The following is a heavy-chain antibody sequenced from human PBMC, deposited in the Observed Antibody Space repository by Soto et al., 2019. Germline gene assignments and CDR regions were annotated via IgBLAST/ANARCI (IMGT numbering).Heavy chain of an antibody. D-gene: IGHD6-25*01. CDR2: IYPGDSDT. CDR1: GYTFTAYW. CDR3: ARGGYSGNSKDPFYI. V-gene: IGHV5-51*01. Sequence: PGESLKISCKGSGYTFTAYWIGWVRQMPGKGLEWMGIIYPGDSDTRYSPSLQGQVTSSADKSITTAYLQWSSLKASDTAMFYCARGGYSGNSKDPFYIWGPGTMVTVSS. J-gene: IGHJ3*02.